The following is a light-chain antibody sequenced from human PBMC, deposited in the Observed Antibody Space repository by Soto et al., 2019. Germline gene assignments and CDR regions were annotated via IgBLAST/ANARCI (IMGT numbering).Light chain of an antibody. Sequence: QSALTQPASVSGSPGQSITISCTGNSSDVGSYNLVSWYQQHPGKAPKLIIYEGSKRPSGVSNRFSGSKSGNTASLTISGLQAEDEADYHCYSYAGSNTYVFGTGTKLTVL. V-gene: IGLV2-23*01. CDR2: EGS. J-gene: IGLJ1*01. CDR1: SSDVGSYNL. CDR3: YSYAGSNTYV.